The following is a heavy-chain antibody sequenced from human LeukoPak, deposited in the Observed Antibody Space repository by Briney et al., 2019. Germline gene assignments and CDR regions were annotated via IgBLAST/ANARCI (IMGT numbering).Heavy chain of an antibody. D-gene: IGHD2-2*01. CDR1: GGTFSSYA. J-gene: IGHJ1*01. Sequence: SVKVSCKASGGTFSSYAISWVRQAPGQGLEWMGGIIPIFGTANYAQKFQGRVTITADESTSTAYMELSSLRSEDTAVYYCARAGAICSSTSCYHYFQHWGQGTLVTVSS. CDR3: ARAGAICSSTSCYHYFQH. CDR2: IIPIFGTA. V-gene: IGHV1-69*13.